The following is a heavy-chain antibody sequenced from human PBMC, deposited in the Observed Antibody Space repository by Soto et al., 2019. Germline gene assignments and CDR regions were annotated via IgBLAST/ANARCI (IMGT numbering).Heavy chain of an antibody. Sequence: EVQLVESGGGLVQPGGSLRLSCAASGFTFSSYSMNWVRQAPGKGVEWVSYISSSSSTIYYADSVKGRFTISRDNAKNSLYLQMNSLRDEDTAVYYCASELAALCSFDPWGQGTLVTVSS. J-gene: IGHJ5*02. CDR2: ISSSSSTI. D-gene: IGHD2-2*01. CDR3: ASELAALCSFDP. V-gene: IGHV3-48*02. CDR1: GFTFSSYS.